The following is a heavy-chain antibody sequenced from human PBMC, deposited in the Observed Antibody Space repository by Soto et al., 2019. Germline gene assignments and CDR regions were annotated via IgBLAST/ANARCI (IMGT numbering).Heavy chain of an antibody. CDR2: IKQEGSEK. CDR3: ARVGWGYCSSTSCYGEWGAFDI. V-gene: IGHV3-7*01. D-gene: IGHD2-2*01. CDR1: GFTFVSYW. Sequence: ESGGGLVQPGGSLRLSCAASGFTFVSYWMSWFRKAPGKGREGGANIKQEGSEKYYVDSVKGRFTISRDNAKNSLYLQMNSLRAEDTAVYYCARVGWGYCSSTSCYGEWGAFDIWGQGTMVTVSS. J-gene: IGHJ3*02.